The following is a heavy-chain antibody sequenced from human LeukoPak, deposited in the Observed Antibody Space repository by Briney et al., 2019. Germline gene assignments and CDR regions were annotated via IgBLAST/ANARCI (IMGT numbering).Heavy chain of an antibody. J-gene: IGHJ5*02. V-gene: IGHV4-59*01. CDR2: IYYSGST. D-gene: IGHD1-26*01. CDR3: ARAVRVGASNWFDP. Sequence: SETLSLTCTVSGGSISRYYWSWIRQPPGKGLEWIGYIYYSGSTNYNPSLKSRVTISVDTAKNQFSLKLSSVTAADTAVYYCARAVRVGASNWFDPWGQGTLVTVSS. CDR1: GGSISRYY.